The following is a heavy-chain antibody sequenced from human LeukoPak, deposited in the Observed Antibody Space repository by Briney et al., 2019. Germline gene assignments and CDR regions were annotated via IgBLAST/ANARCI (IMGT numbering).Heavy chain of an antibody. V-gene: IGHV3-64*01. CDR2: ISSNGVNT. Sequence: GGSLRLSCAASGFTFNIYALHWLRQAPGKGLEYVSSISSNGVNTYYANSVKGRFTISRDNSKNTLYLQMGSLRAEDMAVYYCARASYTTTWHHLGSWGQGTLVTVSS. D-gene: IGHD3-16*01. CDR1: GFTFNIYA. J-gene: IGHJ4*02. CDR3: ARASYTTTWHHLGS.